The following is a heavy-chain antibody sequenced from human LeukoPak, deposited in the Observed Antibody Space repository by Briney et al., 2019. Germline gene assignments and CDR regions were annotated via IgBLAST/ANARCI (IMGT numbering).Heavy chain of an antibody. D-gene: IGHD2-2*01. J-gene: IGHJ4*02. CDR3: AKPRIRYCSSTSCYLFDY. V-gene: IGHV3-9*01. CDR2: ISWNSGSI. CDR1: GFTFDDYA. Sequence: GGSLRLSCAASGFTFDDYAMHWVRQAPGKGLEWVSGISWNSGSIGYADSVKGRFTISRDNAKNSLYLQMNSLRAEDTALYYCAKPRIRYCSSTSCYLFDYWGQGTLVTVSS.